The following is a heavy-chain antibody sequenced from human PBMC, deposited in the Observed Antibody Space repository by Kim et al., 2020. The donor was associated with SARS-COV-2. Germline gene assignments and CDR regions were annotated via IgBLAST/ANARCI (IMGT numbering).Heavy chain of an antibody. Sequence: GGSLRLSCAASGFTVSSNYMSWVRQAPGKGLEWVSVIYSGGSTYYADSVKGRFTISRDNSKNTLYLQMNSLRAEDTAVYYCARDLDYYGMDVWGQGTTVTVSS. J-gene: IGHJ6*02. V-gene: IGHV3-53*01. CDR2: IYSGGST. CDR3: ARDLDYYGMDV. CDR1: GFTVSSNY.